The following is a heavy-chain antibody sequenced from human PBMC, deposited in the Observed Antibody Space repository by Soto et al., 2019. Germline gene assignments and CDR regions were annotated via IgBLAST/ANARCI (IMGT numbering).Heavy chain of an antibody. CDR2: IIPILGIA. J-gene: IGHJ4*02. Sequence: QVQLVQSGAEVKKPGSSVKVSCKASGGTFSSYTISWVRQAPGQGLEWMGRIIPILGIANYAQKFQGRVTITADKSTSTAYMELSSLRSEDTAVYYCATSTTVTPYYFDSWGQGTLVTVSS. CDR3: ATSTTVTPYYFDS. CDR1: GGTFSSYT. D-gene: IGHD4-17*01. V-gene: IGHV1-69*02.